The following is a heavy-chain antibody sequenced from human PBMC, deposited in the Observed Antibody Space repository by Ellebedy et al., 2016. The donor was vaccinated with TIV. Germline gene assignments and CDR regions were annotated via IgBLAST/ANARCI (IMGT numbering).Heavy chain of an antibody. J-gene: IGHJ4*02. D-gene: IGHD3-10*01. CDR1: GYTFTSYG. V-gene: IGHV1-18*01. CDR3: ARIDMVRGGVAY. CDR2: ISAYNGNT. Sequence: ASVKVSCXASGYTFTSYGISWVRQAPGQGLEWMGWISAYNGNTNYAQKLQGRVTMTTDTSTSTAYMELSSLRSDDTAVYYCARIDMVRGGVAYWGQGTLVTVSS.